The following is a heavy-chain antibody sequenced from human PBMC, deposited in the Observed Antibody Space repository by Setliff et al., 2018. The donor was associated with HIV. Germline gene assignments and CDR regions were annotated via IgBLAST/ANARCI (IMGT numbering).Heavy chain of an antibody. D-gene: IGHD6-6*01. J-gene: IGHJ4*02. CDR3: ARSYSSLNFDY. Sequence: TLSLTCTVSGGSISRYYWSWIRQPPGKGLEWIGYIYYSGSTNYSPSLKSRVTISVDTSKNQFSLKLSSVTAADTAVYYCARSYSSLNFDYWGQGTLVTVSS. V-gene: IGHV4-59*01. CDR2: IYYSGST. CDR1: GGSISRYY.